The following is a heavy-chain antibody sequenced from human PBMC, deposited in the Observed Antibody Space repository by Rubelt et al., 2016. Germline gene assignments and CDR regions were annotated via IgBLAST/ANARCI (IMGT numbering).Heavy chain of an antibody. D-gene: IGHD6-13*01. Sequence: QVQLVESGGGVVQPGRSLRLSCAASGFTFSSYGMHWVRQAPGKGLEWVAVIWYDGSNKYYADSVKGRFTISRENSKNTLYLQMNSLRAEDTAVYYCARAGLSRKQLDYWGQGTLVTVSS. CDR2: IWYDGSNK. CDR1: GFTFSSYG. CDR3: ARAGLSRKQLDY. V-gene: IGHV3-33*01. J-gene: IGHJ4*02.